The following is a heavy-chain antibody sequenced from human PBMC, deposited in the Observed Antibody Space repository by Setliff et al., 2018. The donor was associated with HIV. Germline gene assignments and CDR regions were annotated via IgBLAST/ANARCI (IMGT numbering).Heavy chain of an antibody. V-gene: IGHV4-34*01. Sequence: KPSETLSLTCAVYGGSFSDDSWNWIRQPPGKGLEWIGEINHSGSTNYNPSLKSRVTISVDTSKNQFSLKLSSVTAADTAVYYCAREKGFGGATGWFDPWGLGTPVTVSS. J-gene: IGHJ5*02. CDR2: INHSGST. CDR3: AREKGFGGATGWFDP. CDR1: GGSFSDDS. D-gene: IGHD2-15*01.